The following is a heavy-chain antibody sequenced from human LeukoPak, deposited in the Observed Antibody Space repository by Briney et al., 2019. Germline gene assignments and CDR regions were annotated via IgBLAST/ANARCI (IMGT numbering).Heavy chain of an antibody. D-gene: IGHD5-18*01. Sequence: GGSLRLSCVASGFTFGSYWMSWVRQAPGKGLEWVANIKQDGSEKYYVDSVKGRFTISRDNGKKSLDLQMNSLRAEDTAVYYCAREDTALVIAYWGQGTLVTVSS. J-gene: IGHJ4*02. CDR2: IKQDGSEK. CDR3: AREDTALVIAY. CDR1: GFTFGSYW. V-gene: IGHV3-7*03.